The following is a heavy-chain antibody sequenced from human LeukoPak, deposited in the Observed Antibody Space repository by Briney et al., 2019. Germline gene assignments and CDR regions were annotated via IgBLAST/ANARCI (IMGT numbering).Heavy chain of an antibody. V-gene: IGHV1-69*02. J-gene: IGHJ4*02. CDR2: IIPILGIA. CDR1: GYTFTGYY. Sequence: SVKVSCKASGYTFTGYYMHWVRQAPGQGLEWMGRIIPILGIANYAQKFQGRVTVTADKSTSTAYMELSSLRSEDTAVYYCASFPTGGPRWGQGTLVTVSS. CDR3: ASFPTGGPR. D-gene: IGHD3-10*01.